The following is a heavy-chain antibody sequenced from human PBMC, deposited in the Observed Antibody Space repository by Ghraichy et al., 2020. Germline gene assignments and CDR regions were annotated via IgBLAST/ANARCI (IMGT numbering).Heavy chain of an antibody. CDR1: GFTFSSYS. CDR3: ARDGPLNWFDP. J-gene: IGHJ5*02. Sequence: GGSLRLSCAASGFTFSSYSMNWVRQAPGKGLEWVSYISSSSTIYYADSVKGRFTISRDNAKNSLYLQMNSLRDEDTAVYYCARDGPLNWFDPWGQGTLVTVSS. V-gene: IGHV3-48*02. CDR2: ISSSSTI.